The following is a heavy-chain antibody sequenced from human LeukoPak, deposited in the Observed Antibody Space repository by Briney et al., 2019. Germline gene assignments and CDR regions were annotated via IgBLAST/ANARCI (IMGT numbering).Heavy chain of an antibody. V-gene: IGHV4-59*01. Sequence: SGTLSLTCTVSGGSISSYYWSWIRQPPGKGLEWIGYIYYSGSTNYNPSLKSRVTISVDTSKNQFSLKLSSVTAADTAVYYCARDYGVWDAFDIWGQGTMVTVSS. CDR2: IYYSGST. CDR1: GGSISSYY. J-gene: IGHJ3*02. D-gene: IGHD5/OR15-5a*01. CDR3: ARDYGVWDAFDI.